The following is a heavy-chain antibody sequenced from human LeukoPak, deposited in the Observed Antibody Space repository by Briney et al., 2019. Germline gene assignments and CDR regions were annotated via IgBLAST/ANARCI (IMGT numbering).Heavy chain of an antibody. CDR2: INPNSGGT. V-gene: IGHV1-2*02. D-gene: IGHD1-26*01. CDR1: GYTFTGYY. CDR3: ARPSSGSYSSDAFDI. Sequence: GASVKVSCKASGYTFTGYYMHWVRQAPGQGLEWMGWINPNSGGTNYAQKFQGRGTMTRDTSISTAYMELSRLRSDDTAVYYCARPSSGSYSSDAFDIWGQGTMVTVSS. J-gene: IGHJ3*02.